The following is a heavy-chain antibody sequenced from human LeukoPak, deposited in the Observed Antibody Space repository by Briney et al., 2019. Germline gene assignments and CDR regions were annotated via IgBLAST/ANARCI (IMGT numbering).Heavy chain of an antibody. CDR3: ARMGRARNWFDP. Sequence: ASVKVSCKTSGYTFTGYYTHWVRQAPGQGLEWMGWINPNSGGTNYAQKFQGRVTMTRDTSISTAYMELSRLRSDDTAVYYCARMGRARNWFDPWGQGTLVTVSS. V-gene: IGHV1-2*02. CDR2: INPNSGGT. D-gene: IGHD3-16*01. CDR1: GYTFTGYY. J-gene: IGHJ5*02.